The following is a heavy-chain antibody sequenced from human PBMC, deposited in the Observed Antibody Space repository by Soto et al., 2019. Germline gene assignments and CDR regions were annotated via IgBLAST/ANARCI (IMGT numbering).Heavy chain of an antibody. CDR2: ISGSGGRT. J-gene: IGHJ4*02. CDR3: AKDVTPHSSSPNFDY. D-gene: IGHD6-6*01. V-gene: IGHV3-23*01. CDR1: GFTFSSYA. Sequence: HPGGSLRLSCTASGFTFSSYAMSWVRQAPGKGLEWVAAISGSGGRTYYADSVKGRFTISRDNSKNTLYLQMNSLRAEDTAVYYWAKDVTPHSSSPNFDYWGQGALVTVSS.